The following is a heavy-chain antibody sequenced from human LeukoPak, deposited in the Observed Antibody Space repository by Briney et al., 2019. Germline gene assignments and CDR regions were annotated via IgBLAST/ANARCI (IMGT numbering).Heavy chain of an antibody. CDR3: ARNSCPSGSCYDNRGYFDC. Sequence: SETLSLTCTVSGGSISSYYWGWIRQPPGKGLEWIGRIYTSGSTNYNPSLKSRITISVDTSKNQLSLKLSSVTAADTAVYYCARNSCPSGSCYDNRGYFDCWGQGTLVTVSS. V-gene: IGHV4-4*08. J-gene: IGHJ4*02. D-gene: IGHD2-15*01. CDR1: GGSISSYY. CDR2: IYTSGST.